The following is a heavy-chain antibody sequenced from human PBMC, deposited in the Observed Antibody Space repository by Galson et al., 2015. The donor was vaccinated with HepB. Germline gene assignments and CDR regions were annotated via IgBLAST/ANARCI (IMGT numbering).Heavy chain of an antibody. V-gene: IGHV3-21*01. CDR1: GITFNTYS. D-gene: IGHD3-10*01. J-gene: IGHJ4*02. CDR2: ISSSSSYI. CDR3: ATVEILVVRGGLRTKAYFDY. Sequence: SLRLSCAASGITFNTYSMNWVRQAPGKGLEWVSSISSSSSYIYYADSVKGRFTISRDNARNSLYLQMNSLRAEDTAVYHCATVEILVVRGGLRTKAYFDYGSRGTLVTVSS.